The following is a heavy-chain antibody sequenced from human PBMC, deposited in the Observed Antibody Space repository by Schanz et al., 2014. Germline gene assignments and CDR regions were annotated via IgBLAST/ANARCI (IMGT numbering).Heavy chain of an antibody. CDR2: IIPILGIA. Sequence: QVQLVQSGAEVKKPGASVKVSCKTSGYTFSSYGITWVRQAPGQGLEWMGWIIPILGIANYAQKFQGRVTITADISTSTAFMEVSRLKSDDTAVYYCARLSVAGRPHVNYWCFDLWGRGTLVTVSS. V-gene: IGHV1-69*10. CDR1: GYTFSSYG. D-gene: IGHD6-19*01. CDR3: ARLSVAGRPHVNYWCFDL. J-gene: IGHJ2*01.